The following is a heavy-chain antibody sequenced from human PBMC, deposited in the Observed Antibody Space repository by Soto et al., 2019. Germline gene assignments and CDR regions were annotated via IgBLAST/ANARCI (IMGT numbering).Heavy chain of an antibody. CDR1: GYTFTSYG. Sequence: ASVKVSCKASGYTFTSYGISWVRQAPGQGLEWMGWISAYNGNTNYAQKLQGRVTMTTDTSTSTAYMEPRSLRSDDTAVYYCARAWEYYYDSSGPRGDGWFDPWGQGTLVTVSS. V-gene: IGHV1-18*01. D-gene: IGHD3-22*01. J-gene: IGHJ5*02. CDR2: ISAYNGNT. CDR3: ARAWEYYYDSSGPRGDGWFDP.